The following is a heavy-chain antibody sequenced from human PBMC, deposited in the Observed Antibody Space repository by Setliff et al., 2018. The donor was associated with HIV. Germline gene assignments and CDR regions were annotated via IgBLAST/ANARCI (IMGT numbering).Heavy chain of an antibody. V-gene: IGHV4-39*07. CDR3: ARPYYDSSDYSWVDAFDI. J-gene: IGHJ3*02. Sequence: PSETLSLTCTVSGGSISSGSYYWSWIRQPPGKGLEWIGSIYYSGSTYYNPSLKSRVTISVDTSKNQFSLKLSSVTAADTAVYYCARPYYDSSDYSWVDAFDIWGQGTMVTVS. CDR1: GGSISSGSYY. CDR2: IYYSGST. D-gene: IGHD3-22*01.